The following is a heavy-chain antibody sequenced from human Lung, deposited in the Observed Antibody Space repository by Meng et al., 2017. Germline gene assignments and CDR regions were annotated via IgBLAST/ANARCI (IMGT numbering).Heavy chain of an antibody. CDR1: GYTSASYG. CDR2: FVSNADT. CDR3: ARGTPGRSYSDY. D-gene: IGHD3-10*01. V-gene: IGHV1-18*01. J-gene: IGHJ4*02. Sequence: QAQLLQSGAAVKKPGASVVLSCKASGYTSASYGISWFRQAPGQGLEWMGWFVSNADTYPAQKFQGRVTMTRDTHTSTDFMELRSLRFDDTAVYYCARGTPGRSYSDYWGQGTLVTVSS.